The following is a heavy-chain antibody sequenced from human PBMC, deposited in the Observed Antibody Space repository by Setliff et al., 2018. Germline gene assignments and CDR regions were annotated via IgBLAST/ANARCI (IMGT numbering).Heavy chain of an antibody. D-gene: IGHD6-19*01. CDR3: ATSGFCSAGSCYSFDD. J-gene: IGHJ4*02. Sequence: SETLSLTCGVYGGSLSDYYWSWIRQPPGKGLEWIGTVYDSGTTYYNPSLKSRVTIFVDTSKNQFSLNLNSVTAADTGVYYCATSGFCSAGSCYSFDDWGQGALVTVSS. V-gene: IGHV4-34*01. CDR2: VYDSGTT. CDR1: GGSLSDYY.